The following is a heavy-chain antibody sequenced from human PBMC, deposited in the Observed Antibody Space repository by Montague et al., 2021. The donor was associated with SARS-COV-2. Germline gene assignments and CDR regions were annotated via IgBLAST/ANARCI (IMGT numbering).Heavy chain of an antibody. V-gene: IGHV4-39*01. D-gene: IGHD6-19*01. CDR1: GDAISEKTYK. CDR2: VSSSGRT. Sequence: SETLSLTCTVSGDAISEKTYKWGWIRQPPGKGLELIASVSSSGRTHYXXXLESRVTLSVDTSKNEISLKVTSVTAADTSVYYCARLALSGWPSYYLYGLDVWGQGTMVTVSS. CDR3: ARLALSGWPSYYLYGLDV. J-gene: IGHJ6*01.